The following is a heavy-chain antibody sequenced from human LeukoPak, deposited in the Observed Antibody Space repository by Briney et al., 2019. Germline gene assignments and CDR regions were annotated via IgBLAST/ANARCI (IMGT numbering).Heavy chain of an antibody. CDR3: ARDRRGYSYGDFDY. CDR2: IIPIFGTA. Sequence: EASVKVSCKASGGTFSSYAISWVRQAPGQGLEWMGGIIPIFGTANYAQKFQGRVTITADKSTSTAYMELSSLRAEDTAVYYCARDRRGYSYGDFDYWGQGTLVTVSS. CDR1: GGTFSSYA. D-gene: IGHD5-18*01. J-gene: IGHJ4*02. V-gene: IGHV1-69*06.